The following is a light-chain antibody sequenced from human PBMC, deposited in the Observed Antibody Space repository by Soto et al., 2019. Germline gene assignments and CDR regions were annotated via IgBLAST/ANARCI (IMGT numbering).Light chain of an antibody. CDR3: QQRGT. CDR1: QSLGDY. Sequence: ELLLTQSPATLSLSPGQRATLSCRASQSLGDYLAWYQQKPGQAPRLLIYDASNRATGIPARSSGGGSGTDFTLTISSLEPEDFAVYYCQQRGTFGQGTKLEIK. V-gene: IGKV3-11*01. CDR2: DAS. J-gene: IGKJ2*01.